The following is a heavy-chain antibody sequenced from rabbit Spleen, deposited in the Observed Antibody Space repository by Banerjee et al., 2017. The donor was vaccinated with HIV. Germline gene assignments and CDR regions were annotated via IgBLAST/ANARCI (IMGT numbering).Heavy chain of an antibody. CDR3: ARDTGSSFSSYGMDL. D-gene: IGHD8-1*01. V-gene: IGHV1S45*01. CDR2: IAGGSSAFT. CDR1: GFSFTSSDY. J-gene: IGHJ6*01. Sequence: QEQVVESGGGLVQPEGSLTLTCTASGFSFTSSDYMCWVRQAPGKGLEWISCIAGGSSAFTYSATWAKGRFTISKTSSTTVTLQMTSLTVADTATYFCARDTGSSFSSYGMDLWGQGTLVTVS.